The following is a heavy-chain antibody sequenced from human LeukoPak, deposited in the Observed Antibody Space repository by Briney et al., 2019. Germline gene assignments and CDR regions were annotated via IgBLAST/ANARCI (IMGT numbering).Heavy chain of an antibody. J-gene: IGHJ5*02. D-gene: IGHD3-16*01. V-gene: IGHV1-69*05. CDR1: GGTFSSYA. CDR3: ARSFSHGDNWFDP. Sequence: GASVKVSCKASGGTFSSYAISWVRQAPGQGLEWMGGIIPIFGTTNYAQKFQGRVTMTRDMSTSTVYMELSSLRSEDTAVYYCARSFSHGDNWFDPWGQGTLVTVSS. CDR2: IIPIFGTT.